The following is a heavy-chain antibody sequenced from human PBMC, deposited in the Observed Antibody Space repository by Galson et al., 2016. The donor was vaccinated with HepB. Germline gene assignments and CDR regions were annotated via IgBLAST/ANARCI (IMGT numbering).Heavy chain of an antibody. Sequence: TLSLTCTVSGDSISSGGYYWNWIRQHPGKGLEWIGYTYYSGPPQYNPSLQSRFTISVDTSNNQLSLRLSSVTAADTAVYYCASSGHTYYYYGMAVWGPGTTVIVSS. J-gene: IGHJ6*02. D-gene: IGHD3-10*01. CDR2: TYYSGPP. V-gene: IGHV4-31*03. CDR3: ASSGHTYYYYGMAV. CDR1: GDSISSGGYY.